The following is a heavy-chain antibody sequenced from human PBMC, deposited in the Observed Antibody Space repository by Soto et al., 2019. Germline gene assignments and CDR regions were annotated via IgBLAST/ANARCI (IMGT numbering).Heavy chain of an antibody. Sequence: PSETLSLTCTVSGGSISSGGYYWSWIRQHPGKGLEWIGYIYYSGSTYYNPSLKSRLTISVDTSKNQFSLKLSSVTAADTAVYYCARDRGSYYDILTGYFDYWGQGTLVTVSS. CDR1: GGSISSGGYY. D-gene: IGHD3-9*01. CDR3: ARDRGSYYDILTGYFDY. CDR2: IYYSGST. J-gene: IGHJ4*02. V-gene: IGHV4-31*03.